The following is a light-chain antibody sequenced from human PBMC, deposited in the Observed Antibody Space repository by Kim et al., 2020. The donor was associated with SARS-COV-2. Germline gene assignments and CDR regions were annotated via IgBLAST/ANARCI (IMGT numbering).Light chain of an antibody. Sequence: PGEGAALSCRASQSVSCNLAWYQQTPGKAPRLLIYGASARATGIPARFSGSVSGAEFTLTISSLQSEDFEVYYCQQYNNWPPVLTFGGGTKVYIK. CDR2: GAS. CDR1: QSVSCN. J-gene: IGKJ4*01. V-gene: IGKV3-15*01. CDR3: QQYNNWPPVLT.